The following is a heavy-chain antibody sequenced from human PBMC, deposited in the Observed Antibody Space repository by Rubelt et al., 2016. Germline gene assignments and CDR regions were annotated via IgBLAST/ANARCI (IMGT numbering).Heavy chain of an antibody. V-gene: IGHV4-4*02. J-gene: IGHJ2*01. D-gene: IGHD5-12*01. CDR3: ARLGYQTYWYFDL. Sequence: GGSISSNNWWTWLRQPPGKGLEWIGYIYYSGSTYYNPSLKSRVTISVDTSKNQFSLKLSSVTAADTAVYYCARLGYQTYWYFDLWGRGTLVTVSS. CDR1: GGSISSNNW. CDR2: IYYSGST.